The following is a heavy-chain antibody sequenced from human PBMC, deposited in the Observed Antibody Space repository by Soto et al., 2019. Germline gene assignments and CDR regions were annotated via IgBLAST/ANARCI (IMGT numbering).Heavy chain of an antibody. CDR2: ISYDGDNK. D-gene: IGHD1-1*01. V-gene: IGHV3-30-3*01. Sequence: QVQLVESGGGVVQPGRSLRLSCAASGFTFNYHGLNWVRQAPGKGLEWVAVISYDGDNKYIAESVKGRFTISRDNSKNTVSLQMNSLRTEDTAMYFCARGTTTSAFSAMDVWGQGTTVTVSS. J-gene: IGHJ6*02. CDR3: ARGTTTSAFSAMDV. CDR1: GFTFNYHG.